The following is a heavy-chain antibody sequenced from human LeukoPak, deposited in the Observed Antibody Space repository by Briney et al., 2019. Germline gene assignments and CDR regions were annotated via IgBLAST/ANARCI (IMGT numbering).Heavy chain of an antibody. CDR1: GYTFTGYY. J-gene: IGHJ3*02. Sequence: ASVKVSCKVSGYTFTGYYMHWVRQAPGQGLEWMGWINPNSGGTNYAQKFQGRVTMTRDTSISTAYMELSRLRSDDTAVYYCVNYYDSSGFDIWGQGTMVTVSS. D-gene: IGHD3-22*01. CDR3: VNYYDSSGFDI. CDR2: INPNSGGT. V-gene: IGHV1-2*02.